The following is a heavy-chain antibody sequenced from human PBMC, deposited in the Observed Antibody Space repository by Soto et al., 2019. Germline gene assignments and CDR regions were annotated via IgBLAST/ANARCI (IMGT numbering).Heavy chain of an antibody. CDR1: GFSLSNARMG. V-gene: IGHV2-26*01. J-gene: IGHJ6*02. Sequence: SGPTLVNPTETLTLTCTVSGFSLSNARMGVSWIRQPPGKALEWLAHIFSNDEKSYSTSLKSRLTISKDTSKSQVVLTMTNMDPVDTATYYCAHRRGSSSWQGGLGYYYGMDVWGQGTTVTVSS. CDR3: AHRRGSSSWQGGLGYYYGMDV. D-gene: IGHD6-13*01. CDR2: IFSNDEK.